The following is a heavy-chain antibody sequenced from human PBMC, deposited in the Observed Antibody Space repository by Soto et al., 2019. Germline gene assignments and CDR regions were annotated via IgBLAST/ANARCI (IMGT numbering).Heavy chain of an antibody. V-gene: IGHV3-15*01. D-gene: IGHD2-21*02. CDR3: TLHIVVVTSVHNYFNH. CDR1: GFTFSNAW. CDR2: IKSKTDGETT. Sequence: EVQLVDSGGGMVKPGGSLTLSCAASGFTFSNAWMSWVRQAPGKGLEWVGRIKSKTDGETTDYAAPVKGRFTISRDDSKNTMYRQMNSLQIEDTAVYYCTLHIVVVTSVHNYFNHWGQGTLVTVSS. J-gene: IGHJ4*02.